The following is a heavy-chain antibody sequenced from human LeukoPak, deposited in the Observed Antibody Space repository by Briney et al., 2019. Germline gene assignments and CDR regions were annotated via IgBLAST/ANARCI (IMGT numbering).Heavy chain of an antibody. D-gene: IGHD6-13*01. J-gene: IGHJ4*02. CDR3: ARVLRLYSRTGGFDY. Sequence: PGGCLRLSCAASGFTFSSYAMSWVRRAPGKGLEWVSAISSNGGGTFYADSVKGRFTISRDNSKNTLYLEMNSLRAEDTALYYCARVLRLYSRTGGFDYWGQGTLVTVSS. CDR2: ISSNGGGT. V-gene: IGHV3-23*01. CDR1: GFTFSSYA.